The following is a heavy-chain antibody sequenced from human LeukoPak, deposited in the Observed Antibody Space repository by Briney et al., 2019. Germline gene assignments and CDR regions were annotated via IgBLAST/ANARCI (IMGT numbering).Heavy chain of an antibody. CDR3: ARGGGYSSSWYYFDY. D-gene: IGHD6-13*01. J-gene: IGHJ4*02. Sequence: PSETLSLTCTVSGGSISSSSYYWSWIRQPPGKGLEWIGYIYYSESTNYNPSLKSRVTISVDTSKNQFSLKLSSVTAADTAVYYCARGGGYSSSWYYFDYWGQGTLVTVSS. CDR2: IYYSEST. CDR1: GGSISSSSYY. V-gene: IGHV4-61*01.